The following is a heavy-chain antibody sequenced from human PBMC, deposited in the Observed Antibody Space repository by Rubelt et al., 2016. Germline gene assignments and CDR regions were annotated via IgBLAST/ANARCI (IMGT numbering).Heavy chain of an antibody. CDR1: GGSISSGGYY. V-gene: IGHV4-31*03. CDR3: ARTRNTEPVTGWDYYMDV. Sequence: QVQLQESGPGLVKPSQTLSLTCTVSGGSISSGGYYWSWIRQHPGKGLEWIGYIYYSGSTYYNPSLKSRVTISVDTAKNQFSLKLSSVTAADTAVYYCARTRNTEPVTGWDYYMDVWGKGTTVTVSS. D-gene: IGHD1-14*01. J-gene: IGHJ6*03. CDR2: IYYSGST.